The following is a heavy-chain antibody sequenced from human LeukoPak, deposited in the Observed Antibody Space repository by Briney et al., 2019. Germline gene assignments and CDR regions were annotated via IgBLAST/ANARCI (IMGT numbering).Heavy chain of an antibody. CDR3: TRDQTPYY. Sequence: GRSLKLSCTASGFTFGDYAMTWVRQAPGKGLEWVGFIRSKIYGGTPEYAASVKGRFTISRDDSKGVAYLQMNSLKTEDTAVYYCTRDQTPYYWGQGTLVTVSS. V-gene: IGHV3-49*04. J-gene: IGHJ4*02. CDR2: IRSKIYGGTP. CDR1: GFTFGDYA.